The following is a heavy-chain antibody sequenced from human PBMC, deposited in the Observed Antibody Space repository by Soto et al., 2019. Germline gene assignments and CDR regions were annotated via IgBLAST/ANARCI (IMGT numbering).Heavy chain of an antibody. CDR3: AKSKPPARPPDY. V-gene: IGHV3-43*01. CDR2: ISWDGGIT. CDR1: GFTFDDYT. J-gene: IGHJ4*02. D-gene: IGHD6-6*01. Sequence: GGSLRLSCAASGFTFDDYTMHWVRQAPGKGLEWVSLISWDGGITSYADSVKGRFTISRDNSKNSLYLQMNNLRTEDTALYYCAKSKPPARPPDYWGPGTLVTVSS.